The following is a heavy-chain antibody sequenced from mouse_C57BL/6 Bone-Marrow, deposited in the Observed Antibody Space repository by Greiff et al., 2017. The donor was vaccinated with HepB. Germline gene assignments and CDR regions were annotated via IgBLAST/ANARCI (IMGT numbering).Heavy chain of an antibody. CDR3: ARSEDDYGPFKAY. D-gene: IGHD2-4*01. CDR2: INPSSGYT. Sequence: QVQLQQSGAELAKPGASVKLSCKASGYTFTSYWMHWVKQRPGQGLEWIGYINPSSGYTKYNQKFKDKATLTADKSSSTAYMQLSSLTYEDSAVYYCARSEDDYGPFKAYWGQGTLVTVSA. V-gene: IGHV1-7*01. J-gene: IGHJ3*01. CDR1: GYTFTSYW.